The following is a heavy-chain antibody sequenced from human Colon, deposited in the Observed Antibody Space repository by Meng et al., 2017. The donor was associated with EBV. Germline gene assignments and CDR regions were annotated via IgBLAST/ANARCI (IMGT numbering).Heavy chain of an antibody. CDR3: ARVSSGWDYFDY. J-gene: IGHJ4*02. V-gene: IGHV4-31*03. CDR1: GGSVSSGGYY. D-gene: IGHD6-19*01. CDR2: IYYSGST. Sequence: APGMVKPSRTLSPTCTVSGGSVSSGGYYWTWICQHPGKGLEWFGHIYYSGSTFYNPSLKRRVIISIDTSKNQFSLNLRSVTAADTAVYYCARVSSGWDYFDYWGQGTLVTVSS.